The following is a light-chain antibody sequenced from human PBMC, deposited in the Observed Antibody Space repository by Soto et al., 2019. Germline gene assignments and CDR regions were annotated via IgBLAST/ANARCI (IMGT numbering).Light chain of an antibody. J-gene: IGKJ2*01. V-gene: IGKV1-5*03. CDR1: QSIINW. CDR2: KAS. Sequence: DIQMTQSPSTLSASVGDRVTITCRASQSIINWMAWYQQKPGKAPNVLIYKASSLRTGVPSRFSGSGSGTDFSLTVSSLQPEDFATYYCQQYHRYPYTFGQGTKLEI. CDR3: QQYHRYPYT.